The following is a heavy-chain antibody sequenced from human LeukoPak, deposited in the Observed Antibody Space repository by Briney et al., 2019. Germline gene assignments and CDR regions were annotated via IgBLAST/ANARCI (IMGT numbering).Heavy chain of an antibody. Sequence: PGGSLKLSCAASGFTFSESWMTWVRQAPGLGLEWVAHINHEGGGIQYVDSVKGRFTISRDNAKGSVYLQMNSLRDEDTAIYHCATYINWVAGDVWGQGTTVIVSS. CDR2: INHEGGGI. CDR3: ATYINWVAGDV. D-gene: IGHD1-1*01. CDR1: GFTFSESW. J-gene: IGHJ6*02. V-gene: IGHV3-7*01.